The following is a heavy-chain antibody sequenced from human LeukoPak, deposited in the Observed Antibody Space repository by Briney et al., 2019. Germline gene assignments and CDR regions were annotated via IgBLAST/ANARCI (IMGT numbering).Heavy chain of an antibody. Sequence: PSETLSLNCIVSDGSFSTYYWNWIRQPVGKGLEWIGRIYSSGSTSYNPSLESRVTMSVDTSKNQFSLKLSSVTAADTAVYYCASTYCSGGSCYSDYWGQGTLVTVSS. D-gene: IGHD2-15*01. J-gene: IGHJ4*02. CDR3: ASTYCSGGSCYSDY. V-gene: IGHV4-4*07. CDR2: IYSSGST. CDR1: DGSFSTYY.